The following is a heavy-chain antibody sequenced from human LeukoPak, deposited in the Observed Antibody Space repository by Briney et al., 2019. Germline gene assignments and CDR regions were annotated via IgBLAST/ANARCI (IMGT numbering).Heavy chain of an antibody. D-gene: IGHD3-22*01. CDR2: INPNSGGT. J-gene: IGHJ4*02. CDR1: GYTFTGYY. Sequence: ASVKVSCKASGYTFTGYYMHWVRQAPGQGFEWMGWINPNSGGTNYAQKFQGRVTMTRDTSSSTAYMELSRLRSEDTAVYYCARRSSGYYYSLDYWGQGTLVTVS. CDR3: ARRSSGYYYSLDY. V-gene: IGHV1-2*02.